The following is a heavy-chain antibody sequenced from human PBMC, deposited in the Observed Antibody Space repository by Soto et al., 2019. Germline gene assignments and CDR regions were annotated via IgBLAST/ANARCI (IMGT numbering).Heavy chain of an antibody. D-gene: IGHD2-15*01. CDR2: IYSDGST. J-gene: IGHJ5*02. Sequence: EVQLVESGGGLIQPGGSLRLSCAASGFTVSSNYMSWVRQAPGKGLEWVSVIYSDGSTYYTGSVKGRFTMSRDNSKNIVYLQMTTLSAEDTALYFCARDVGPWGQGTLVTVSS. V-gene: IGHV3-53*01. CDR1: GFTVSSNY. CDR3: ARDVGP.